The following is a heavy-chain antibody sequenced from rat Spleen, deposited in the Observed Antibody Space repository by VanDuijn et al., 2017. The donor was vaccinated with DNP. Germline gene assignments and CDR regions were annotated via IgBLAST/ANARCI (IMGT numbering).Heavy chain of an antibody. V-gene: IGHV5-58*01. CDR2: INSDGGSS. D-gene: IGHD1-1*01. Sequence: EVQLVETGGGSVQPGRSLKLSCVASGFTFSSYWMYWIRQAPGKGLEWVASINSDGGSSYYSDSVKGRFSISRDTAENTLYLHMDSLRSEDTATYYCARRVYYSGEVRAMDAWGQGTSVTVSS. CDR3: ARRVYYSGEVRAMDA. CDR1: GFTFSSYW. J-gene: IGHJ4*01.